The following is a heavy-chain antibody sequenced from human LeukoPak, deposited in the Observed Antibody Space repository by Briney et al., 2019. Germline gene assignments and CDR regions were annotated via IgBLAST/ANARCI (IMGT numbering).Heavy chain of an antibody. J-gene: IGHJ4*02. CDR3: ARLRGYTSSARGYVEY. V-gene: IGHV4-39*01. D-gene: IGHD6-13*01. Sequence: KPSEILSLTCTVSGDSIRSSSFYWGWIRQPPGKGLEWIGSIYYSGSTYYDPSLKSRVTISVDTSKNQFSLKLSSVTAADTAVYYCARLRGYTSSARGYVEYWGQGTLVTVSS. CDR1: GDSIRSSSFY. CDR2: IYYSGST.